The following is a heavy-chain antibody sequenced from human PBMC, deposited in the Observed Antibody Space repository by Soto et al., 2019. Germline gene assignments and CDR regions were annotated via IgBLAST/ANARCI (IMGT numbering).Heavy chain of an antibody. J-gene: IGHJ6*02. CDR3: AKGIVAGARYYYGMDV. CDR2: IIPTTGGT. V-gene: IGHV1-46*01. D-gene: IGHD6-13*01. Sequence: ASVKVSCKASGGTFSSYAISWVRQAPGQGLEWMGVIIPTTGGTGYAQNFQGRVTMTSDTSTSTVYMDLTTEDTAVYYCAKGIVAGARYYYGMDVWGQGTTVNVSS. CDR1: GGTFSSYA.